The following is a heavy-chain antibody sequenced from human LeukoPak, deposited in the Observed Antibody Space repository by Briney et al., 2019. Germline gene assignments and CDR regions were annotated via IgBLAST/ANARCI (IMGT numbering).Heavy chain of an antibody. J-gene: IGHJ4*02. Sequence: ASVKVSCKASGYTFTKNFLHWMRQAPGQGLEWMGWINPNDGGALYAQKFRGRVTMTTDTSITTAYMEMSTLTSDDTAVYYCARDDYGDLQYFENWGQGTLVTVSS. CDR3: ARDDYGDLQYFEN. D-gene: IGHD4-17*01. CDR2: INPNDGGA. CDR1: GYTFTKNF. V-gene: IGHV1-2*02.